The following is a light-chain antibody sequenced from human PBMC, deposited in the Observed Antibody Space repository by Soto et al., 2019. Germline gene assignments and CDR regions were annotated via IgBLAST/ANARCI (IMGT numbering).Light chain of an antibody. Sequence: QSVLTQPASVSGSPGQSITISCTGTSSDVGSYNLVSWYQQHPGKAPKLMIYEGSKRPSGVSNRFSGSKSGNTASLTISGLQAEDEADYYCCSYAGSSFWVFGGGTQLTVL. V-gene: IGLV2-23*01. CDR2: EGS. J-gene: IGLJ3*02. CDR1: SSDVGSYNL. CDR3: CSYAGSSFWV.